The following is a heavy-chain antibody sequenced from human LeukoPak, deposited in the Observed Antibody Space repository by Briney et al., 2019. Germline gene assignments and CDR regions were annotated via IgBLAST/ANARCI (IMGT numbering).Heavy chain of an antibody. V-gene: IGHV4-31*03. CDR2: IYYTGNT. J-gene: IGHJ3*02. D-gene: IGHD4-17*01. CDR1: GGSISSGGYY. Sequence: SSQTLSLTCTVSGGSISSGGYYWSRIHQHPGKGLEWIGYIYYTGNTYYNPSLKSRVIISVDTSKNQFSLKLSSVTAADTAVYYCARVLPHRHLRYGYYGRRGYAFDIWGQGTMVTVSS. CDR3: ARVLPHRHLRYGYYGRRGYAFDI.